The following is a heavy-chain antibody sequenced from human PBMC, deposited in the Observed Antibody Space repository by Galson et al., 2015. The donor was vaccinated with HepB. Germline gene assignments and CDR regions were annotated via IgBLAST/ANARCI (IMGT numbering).Heavy chain of an antibody. CDR2: IGVNAGST. Sequence: SLRLSCAASGFTFSSLDMTWVRQAPGKGLECVSAIGVNAGSTDYADSVKGRFTISRDNSKNMLYLQMNNLRAEDTAVYYCAKGTTNIDYWGQGTLVTVSS. D-gene: IGHD1-1*01. V-gene: IGHV3-23*01. CDR3: AKGTTNIDY. J-gene: IGHJ4*02. CDR1: GFTFSSLD.